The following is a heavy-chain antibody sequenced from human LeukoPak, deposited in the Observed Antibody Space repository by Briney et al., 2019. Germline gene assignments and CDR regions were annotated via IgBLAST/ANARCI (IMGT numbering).Heavy chain of an antibody. J-gene: IGHJ5*02. CDR2: ISAYNGNT. Sequence: ASVKVSCKASGYTFTSYGISWVRQAPGQGLEWMGWISAYNGNTNYAQKLQGRVTMTTDTSTSTAYMELRSLRSDDTAVYYCARDHGSESSQNWFDPWGQGTLVTVSS. V-gene: IGHV1-18*01. D-gene: IGHD3-10*01. CDR3: ARDHGSESSQNWFDP. CDR1: GYTFTSYG.